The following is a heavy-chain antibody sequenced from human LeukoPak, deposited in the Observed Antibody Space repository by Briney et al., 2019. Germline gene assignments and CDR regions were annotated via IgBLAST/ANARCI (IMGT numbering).Heavy chain of an antibody. CDR1: GGSISSSSYY. V-gene: IGHV4-39*07. CDR2: IYYSGST. D-gene: IGHD4-23*01. CDR3: ARDFTPDVTIPRWGFDP. J-gene: IGHJ5*02. Sequence: SETLSLTCTVSGGSISSSSYYWGWIRQPPGKGLEWIGSIYYSGSTYYNPSLKSRVTISVDTSKNQFSLKLSSVTAADTAVYYCARDFTPDVTIPRWGFDPWGQGTLVTVSS.